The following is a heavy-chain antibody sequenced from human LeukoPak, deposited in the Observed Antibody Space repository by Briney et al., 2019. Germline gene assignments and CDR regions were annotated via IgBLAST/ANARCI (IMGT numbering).Heavy chain of an antibody. D-gene: IGHD6-19*01. Sequence: SETLSLTCTVSGGSISSSSYYWGWIRQPPGKGLEWIGSIYYSGSTYYNPSLKSRVTISVDTSKNRFSLKLSSVTAADTAVYYCARLFEWQWLPQGYFDYWGQGTLVTVSS. CDR2: IYYSGST. J-gene: IGHJ4*02. V-gene: IGHV4-39*01. CDR3: ARLFEWQWLPQGYFDY. CDR1: GGSISSSSYY.